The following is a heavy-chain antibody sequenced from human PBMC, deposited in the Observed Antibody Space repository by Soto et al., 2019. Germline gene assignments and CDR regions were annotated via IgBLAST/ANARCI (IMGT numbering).Heavy chain of an antibody. Sequence: GESLKISCKGSGYSFAGYWITWVRQKPEKGLEWMGRIDPSDSQTYYSPSFRGHVTISATKSITTVFLQWSSLRASDTAMYYCARQIYDSDTGPNFQYYFDSWGPGTPVTVSS. D-gene: IGHD3-22*01. CDR3: ARQIYDSDTGPNFQYYFDS. V-gene: IGHV5-10-1*01. CDR2: IDPSDSQT. CDR1: GYSFAGYW. J-gene: IGHJ4*02.